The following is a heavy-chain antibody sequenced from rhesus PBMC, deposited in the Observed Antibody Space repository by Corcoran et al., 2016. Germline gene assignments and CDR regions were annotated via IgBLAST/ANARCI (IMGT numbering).Heavy chain of an antibody. V-gene: IGHV4S5*01. D-gene: IGHD6-13*01. CDR1: GGSISDYY. CDR3: ARGGASWSPSWGY. Sequence: QVQLQESGPGLVKPSETLSLTCAVSGGSISDYYWNWIRQPPGKGLEGIGYIGGTNGTTNSSPSLKSRVTISRDPSKNQISLKLTSVTAADTAVYYCARGGASWSPSWGYLGQGVLVTVSS. CDR2: IGGTNGTT. J-gene: IGHJ4*01.